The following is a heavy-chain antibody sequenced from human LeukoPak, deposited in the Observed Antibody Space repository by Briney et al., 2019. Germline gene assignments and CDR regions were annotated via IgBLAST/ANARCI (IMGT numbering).Heavy chain of an antibody. CDR3: ARRILPFDY. CDR1: GGSFSGYY. CDR2: INHSGST. J-gene: IGHJ4*02. Sequence: KPSETLSLTCAVYGGSFSGYYWSWIRQPPGKGLEWIGEINHSGSTNYNPSLKSRVTISVDTSKNQFSLKLSSVTAADTAAYYCARRILPFDYWGQGTLVTVSS. V-gene: IGHV4-34*01.